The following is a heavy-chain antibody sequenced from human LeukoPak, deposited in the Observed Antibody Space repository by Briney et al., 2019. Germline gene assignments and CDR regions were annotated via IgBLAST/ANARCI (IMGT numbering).Heavy chain of an antibody. CDR2: ISSSSSYI. CDR3: ATTKDYGDYGRLDY. D-gene: IGHD4-17*01. J-gene: IGHJ4*02. Sequence: TGGSLRLSCAASGFTFSSYAMNWVRQAPGKGLEWVSSISSSSSYIYYADSVKGRFTISRDNAKNSLYLQMNSLRAEDTAVYYCATTKDYGDYGRLDYWGQGTLVTVCS. CDR1: GFTFSSYA. V-gene: IGHV3-21*01.